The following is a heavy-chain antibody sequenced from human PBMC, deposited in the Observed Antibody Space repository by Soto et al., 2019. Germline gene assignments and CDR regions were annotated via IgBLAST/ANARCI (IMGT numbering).Heavy chain of an antibody. D-gene: IGHD2-2*01. CDR1: GGTFSSYA. V-gene: IGHV1-69*01. Sequence: QVQLVQSGAEVKKPGSSVKVSCKASGGTFSSYAISWVRQAPGQGLEWMGGIIPIFGTANYAQKFQGRVTITADESTGTAYMELSSLRSDDTAVYYCARYCSSTSCKHRYYYGMDVWGQGTTVTVSS. CDR2: IIPIFGTA. CDR3: ARYCSSTSCKHRYYYGMDV. J-gene: IGHJ6*02.